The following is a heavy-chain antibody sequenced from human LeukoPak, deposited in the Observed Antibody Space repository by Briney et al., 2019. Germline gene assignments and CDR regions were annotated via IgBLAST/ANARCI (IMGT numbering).Heavy chain of an antibody. J-gene: IGHJ5*02. Sequence: GASVKVSCKSSGYTFTDYYMHWVRQAPGQGLEWMGIINPSGGSTSYAQKFQGRVTMTRDMSTSTVYMELSSLRSEDTAVYYCASVYYGSGSYHNWFDPWGQGTLVTVSS. CDR1: GYTFTDYY. D-gene: IGHD3-10*01. V-gene: IGHV1-46*01. CDR3: ASVYYGSGSYHNWFDP. CDR2: INPSGGST.